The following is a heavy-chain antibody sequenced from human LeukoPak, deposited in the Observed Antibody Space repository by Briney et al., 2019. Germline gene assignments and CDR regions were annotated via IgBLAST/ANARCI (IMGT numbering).Heavy chain of an antibody. V-gene: IGHV4-61*01. J-gene: IGHJ4*02. CDR2: IYYSGST. CDR1: GGSFSSGSYY. D-gene: IGHD2-2*01. Sequence: SAPLSLTCTVSGGSFSSGSYYWSWIRQPPGKGLEWIGYIYYSGSTNYNPSLKSRVTISVDTSKNQFSLKLSSVTAADTAVYYCARGTRYCSSTSCYRPLDYWGQGTLVTVSS. CDR3: ARGTRYCSSTSCYRPLDY.